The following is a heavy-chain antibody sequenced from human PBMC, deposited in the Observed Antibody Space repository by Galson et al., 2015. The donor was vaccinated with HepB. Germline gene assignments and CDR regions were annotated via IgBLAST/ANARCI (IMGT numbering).Heavy chain of an antibody. V-gene: IGHV4-34*01. CDR1: GGSFSGYY. Sequence: LSLTCAVYGGSFSGYYYNWIRQPPGKGLEWIGEINDSGGTNYNPSLKSRVTISADTSKNQFSLKLSSVTAADTAVYYCARGTYYGSGPIEEDWGQGTLVTVSS. CDR2: INDSGGT. J-gene: IGHJ4*02. CDR3: ARGTYYGSGPIEED. D-gene: IGHD3-10*01.